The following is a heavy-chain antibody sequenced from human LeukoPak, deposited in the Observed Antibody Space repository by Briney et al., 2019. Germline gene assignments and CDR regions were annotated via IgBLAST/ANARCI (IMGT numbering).Heavy chain of an antibody. J-gene: IGHJ3*02. CDR2: IYSSGST. D-gene: IGHD3-22*01. V-gene: IGHV4-4*07. Sequence: SETLSLTCIVSYGSITNYYWSWIRQPAGKGLEWIGRIYSSGSTNYNPSLKSRFTLSVDTSKNRFSLKLNSVTAADTAVYYCARQAYDSGYDAFDIWGQGTMVTV. CDR1: YGSITNYY. CDR3: ARQAYDSGYDAFDI.